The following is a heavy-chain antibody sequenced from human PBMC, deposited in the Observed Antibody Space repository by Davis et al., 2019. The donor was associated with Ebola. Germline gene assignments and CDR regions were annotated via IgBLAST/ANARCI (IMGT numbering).Heavy chain of an antibody. CDR3: ARDQTSYYDYIWGSYPTSSNWFDP. V-gene: IGHV4-59*01. J-gene: IGHJ5*02. Sequence: SETLSLTCTVSGGSISSYYWSWIRQSPEKGLEWIAYIYYNGNPYYNPSLKSRVTISVDTSKNQFSLKLSSVTAADTAVYYCARDQTSYYDYIWGSYPTSSNWFDPWGQGTLVTVSS. D-gene: IGHD3-16*02. CDR2: IYYNGNP. CDR1: GGSISSYY.